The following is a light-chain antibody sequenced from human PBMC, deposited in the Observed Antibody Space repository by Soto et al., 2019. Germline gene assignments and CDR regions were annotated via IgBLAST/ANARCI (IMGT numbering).Light chain of an antibody. CDR2: WAS. Sequence: DIVMTQSPDSLAVSLGERATINCRSSQSVLYSSSNKNYLAWYQQKPGQPPKLLIYWASTRESGVPDRFSGSGSGTDFTLAPSSLQAEDVAVYYCQEYCSSPWTFGQGTKVEIK. V-gene: IGKV4-1*01. CDR3: QEYCSSPWT. J-gene: IGKJ1*01. CDR1: QSVLYSSSNKNY.